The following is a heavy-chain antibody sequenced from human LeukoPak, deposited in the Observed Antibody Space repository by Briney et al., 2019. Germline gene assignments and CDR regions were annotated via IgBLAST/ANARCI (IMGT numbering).Heavy chain of an antibody. J-gene: IGHJ3*02. CDR1: GGSISSYY. V-gene: IGHV4-59*01. CDR2: IYYSGST. CDR3: ARLNPRTGDAFDI. D-gene: IGHD3-10*01. Sequence: SETLSLTCTVSGGSISSYYWSWLRQPPGKGLEWIGYIYYSGSTNYNPSLKSRVTISVDTSKNQFSLELSSVTAADTAVYYCARLNPRTGDAFDIWGQGTMVTVSS.